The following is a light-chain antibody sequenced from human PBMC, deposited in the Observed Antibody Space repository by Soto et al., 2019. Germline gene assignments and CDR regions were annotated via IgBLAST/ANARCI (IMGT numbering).Light chain of an antibody. CDR1: QTVTGSY. J-gene: IGKJ1*01. Sequence: ENVLTQSPGTLSLSPGERATLSCRASQTVTGSYLAWYQQKPGQTPNLLIYAASTRATGIPDRFSASGSGTDFTLTITRLEPEDFAVYYCQQYSDSPQTFGQGTKVDIK. CDR3: QQYSDSPQT. CDR2: AAS. V-gene: IGKV3-20*01.